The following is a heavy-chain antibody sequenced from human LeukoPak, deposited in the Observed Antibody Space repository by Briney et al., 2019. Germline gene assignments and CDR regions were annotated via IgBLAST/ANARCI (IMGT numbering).Heavy chain of an antibody. V-gene: IGHV3-48*01. Sequence: GGSLRLSCAASGFTFSSYSMNWVRQAPGKGLEWISYISSSNSTIYYADSVKGRFTISRDNAKNSLYLQMNSLRAEDTAVYYCARDGNYGSGSTFDYWGQGTLVTVSS. J-gene: IGHJ4*02. D-gene: IGHD3-10*01. CDR1: GFTFSSYS. CDR2: ISSSNSTI. CDR3: ARDGNYGSGSTFDY.